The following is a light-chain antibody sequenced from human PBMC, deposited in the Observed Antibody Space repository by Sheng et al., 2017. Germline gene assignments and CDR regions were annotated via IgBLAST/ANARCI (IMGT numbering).Light chain of an antibody. CDR2: DTS. V-gene: IGKV3-15*01. CDR1: QSVGSK. J-gene: IGKJ1*01. Sequence: ETVMTQSPATLSLSPGARATLSCRASQSVGSKLAWYQQKPGQAPRLLIYDTSSRATDVPARFSGSGSWDXLSLTISSLQSDDSAVYYCQQYNNWPPWTFGQGTKVEIK. CDR3: QQYNNWPPWT.